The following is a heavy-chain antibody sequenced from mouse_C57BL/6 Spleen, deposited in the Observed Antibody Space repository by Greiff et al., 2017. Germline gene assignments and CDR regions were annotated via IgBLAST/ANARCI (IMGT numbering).Heavy chain of an antibody. J-gene: IGHJ3*01. CDR1: GYTFTSYW. CDR3: ARHYDYDRAWFAY. CDR2: IDPSDSYT. V-gene: IGHV1-59*01. D-gene: IGHD2-4*01. Sequence: VHVKQPGAELVRPGTSVKLSCKASGYTFTSYWMHWVKQRPGQGLEWIGVIDPSDSYTNYNQKFKGKATLTVDTSSSTAYMQISRLTSEDSAVYYCARHYDYDRAWFAYWGQGTLVTVSA.